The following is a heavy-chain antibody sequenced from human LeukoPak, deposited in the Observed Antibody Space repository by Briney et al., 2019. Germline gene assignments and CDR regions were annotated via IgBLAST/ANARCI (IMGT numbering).Heavy chain of an antibody. CDR1: GGSISSGGYY. D-gene: IGHD3-22*01. V-gene: IGHV4-31*03. Sequence: SETLSLTCTVSGGSISSGGYYWSWIRQHPGKGLEWIGYIYYSGSTYYNPSLKSRVTISVDTSKNQFSLKLSSVTAADTAVYYCARDGHYYDSSGYHHYFDYWGQGTLVTVSS. CDR2: IYYSGST. J-gene: IGHJ4*02. CDR3: ARDGHYYDSSGYHHYFDY.